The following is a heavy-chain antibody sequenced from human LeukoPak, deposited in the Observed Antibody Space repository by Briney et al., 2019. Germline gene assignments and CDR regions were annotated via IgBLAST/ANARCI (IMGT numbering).Heavy chain of an antibody. CDR2: ISSSSSTI. V-gene: IGHV3-48*04. CDR1: GFTFSSYS. CDR3: AREGPLYSSGWYDY. D-gene: IGHD6-19*01. J-gene: IGHJ4*02. Sequence: GGSLRLSCAASGFTFSSYSMNWVRQAPGKGLEWVSYISSSSSTIHYADSVKGRFTISRDNAKNSLYLQMNSLRAEDTAVYYCAREGPLYSSGWYDYWGQGTLVTVSS.